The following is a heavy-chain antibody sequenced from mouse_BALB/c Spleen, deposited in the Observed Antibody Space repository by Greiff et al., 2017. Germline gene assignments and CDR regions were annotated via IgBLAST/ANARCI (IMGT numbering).Heavy chain of an antibody. V-gene: IGHV5-6*01. Sequence: DVQLVESGGGLVQPGGSLKLSCAASGFTFSSYGMSWVRQTLDKRLEWVATISSGGSYTYYPDSVKGRFTISRDNAKNTLYLQMSSLKSEDTAMYYCARQLTGTYWGQGTLVTVSA. CDR2: ISSGGSYT. CDR3: ARQLTGTY. D-gene: IGHD4-1*01. CDR1: GFTFSSYG. J-gene: IGHJ3*01.